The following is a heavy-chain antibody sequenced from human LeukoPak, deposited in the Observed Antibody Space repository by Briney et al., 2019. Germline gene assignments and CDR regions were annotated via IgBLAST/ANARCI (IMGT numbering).Heavy chain of an antibody. CDR3: AKATRYDYVWGSYRPPIDY. Sequence: PGGSLRLSCAASGFTFSSYAMSWVRQAPGKGLEWVSAISGSGGSTYYADSVKGRFTISRDNSKNTLYLQMNSLRAEDTAVYYCAKATRYDYVWGSYRPPIDYWGQGTLVTVSS. CDR1: GFTFSSYA. J-gene: IGHJ4*02. CDR2: ISGSGGST. V-gene: IGHV3-23*01. D-gene: IGHD3-16*02.